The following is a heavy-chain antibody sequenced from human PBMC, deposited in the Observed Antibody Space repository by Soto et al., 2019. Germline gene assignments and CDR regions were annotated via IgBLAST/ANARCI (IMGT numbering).Heavy chain of an antibody. CDR2: ISAYNGNT. J-gene: IGHJ5*02. CDR1: GYTFTSYG. CDR3: ALAGLWFGELSGWWFDP. D-gene: IGHD3-10*01. Sequence: GASVKVSCKASGYTFTSYGISWVRQAPGQGLEWMGWISAYNGNTNYAQKLQGRVTMTTDTSTSTAYMELRSLRSDDTAVYYCALAGLWFGELSGWWFDPWGQGTLVTVSS. V-gene: IGHV1-18*01.